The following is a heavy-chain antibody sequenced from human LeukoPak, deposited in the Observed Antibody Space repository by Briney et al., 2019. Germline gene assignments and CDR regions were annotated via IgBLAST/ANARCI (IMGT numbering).Heavy chain of an antibody. CDR2: INPSGGST. CDR1: GYTFTSYY. J-gene: IGHJ6*02. D-gene: IGHD6-19*01. V-gene: IGHV1-46*01. CDR3: ARDIAVAATGYYYYYGMDV. Sequence: ASVKVSCKASGYTFTSYYMHWVRQAPGQGLEWMGIINPSGGSTSYAQKFQGRVIMTRDTSTSTVYMELSSLRSEDTAVYYCARDIAVAATGYYYYYGMDVWGQGTTVTVSS.